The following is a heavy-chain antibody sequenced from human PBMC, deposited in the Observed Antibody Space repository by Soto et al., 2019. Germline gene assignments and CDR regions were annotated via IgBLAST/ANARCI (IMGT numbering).Heavy chain of an antibody. CDR2: IIPIFSTT. J-gene: IGHJ3*02. V-gene: IGHV1-69*12. D-gene: IGHD6-13*01. CDR3: AREVAADGTFREDVFDI. Sequence: QVHLVQSGAEVKKPGSSVKVSCKAPGGTFSNHAINWVRQAPGQGLEWMGRIIPIFSTTNYAQKFKGRVTMTADESTITADLELSSLKQDDTAVYYCAREVAADGTFREDVFDIWGQGTLVTVSS. CDR1: GGTFSNHA.